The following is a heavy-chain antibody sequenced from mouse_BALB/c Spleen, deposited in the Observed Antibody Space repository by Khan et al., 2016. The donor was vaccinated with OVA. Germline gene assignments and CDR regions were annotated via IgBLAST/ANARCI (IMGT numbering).Heavy chain of an antibody. CDR2: IWAGGST. CDR3: ARAYYYGAWFAY. CDR1: GFSLTTYG. V-gene: IGHV2-9*02. D-gene: IGHD1-1*01. J-gene: IGHJ3*01. Sequence: QVQLQQPGPGLVAPSQSLSITCTVSGFSLTTYGVHWVRQPPGKGLEWLGVIWAGGSTNYNTALMSRLRIIKDNSKRQTYLQVNRLQTDDTSMYCCARAYYYGAWFAYWGQGTLVTVSA.